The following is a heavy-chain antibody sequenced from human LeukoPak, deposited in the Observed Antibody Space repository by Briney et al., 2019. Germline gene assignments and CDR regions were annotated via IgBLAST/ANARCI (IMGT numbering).Heavy chain of an antibody. D-gene: IGHD3-9*01. CDR1: GFTFSNAW. CDR3: TTLDGRGDAFDI. J-gene: IGHJ3*02. V-gene: IGHV3-15*01. Sequence: GGSLRLSCAASGFTFSNAWMSWVRQAPGKGLEWVGRIKSKTDGGTTDYAAPVKGRFTISRDDSKNTLYLQMNSLKTEDTAVYYCTTLDGRGDAFDIWGQGTMVTVSS. CDR2: IKSKTDGGTT.